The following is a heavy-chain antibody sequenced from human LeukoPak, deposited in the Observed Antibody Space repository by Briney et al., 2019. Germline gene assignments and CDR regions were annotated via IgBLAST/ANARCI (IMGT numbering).Heavy chain of an antibody. CDR1: GGTFSSYA. Sequence: GASVKVSCKASGGTFSSYAISWVRQAPGQGLEWMGRIIPIFGIANYAQKFQGRVTITADKSTSTAYMELSSLRSEDTAAYYCATHYYDSSGYYYPWDYWGQGTLVTVSS. V-gene: IGHV1-69*04. CDR2: IIPIFGIA. J-gene: IGHJ4*02. D-gene: IGHD3-22*01. CDR3: ATHYYDSSGYYYPWDY.